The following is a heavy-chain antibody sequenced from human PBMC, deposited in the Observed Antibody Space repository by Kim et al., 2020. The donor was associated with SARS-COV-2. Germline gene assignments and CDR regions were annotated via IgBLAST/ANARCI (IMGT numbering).Heavy chain of an antibody. J-gene: IGHJ6*02. Sequence: VKGRFTISRDNSKNTLYLQMNSLRAEDTAVYYCARETAAGPSFGYYGMDVWGQGTTVTVSS. D-gene: IGHD6-13*01. CDR3: ARETAAGPSFGYYGMDV. V-gene: IGHV3-30*07.